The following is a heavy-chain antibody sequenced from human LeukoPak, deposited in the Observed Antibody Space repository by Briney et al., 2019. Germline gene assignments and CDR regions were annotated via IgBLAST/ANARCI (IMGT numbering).Heavy chain of an antibody. CDR1: GLNFGESA. CDR2: ISADGGSA. Sequence: PGGSLRLSCVASGLNFGESAMHWVRQAPGKGLEWVSLISADGGSAFSADSVKGRSSISRDNSKNSLYLQMDSLRSEDTAMYYCAKESGKFDYWGQGTLVVVSS. J-gene: IGHJ4*02. V-gene: IGHV3-43*02. CDR3: AKESGKFDY.